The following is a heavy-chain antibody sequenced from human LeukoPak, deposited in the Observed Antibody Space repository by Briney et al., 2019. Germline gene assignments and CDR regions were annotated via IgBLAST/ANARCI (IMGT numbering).Heavy chain of an antibody. CDR1: GFTFSSYA. CDR2: ISYDGSNK. D-gene: IGHD5-12*01. CDR3: ARDPTHSHSGYDLYFDY. Sequence: GRSLRLSCAASGFTFSSYAMHWVRQAPGKGLEWVAVISYDGSNKYYADSVKGRFTISRDNSKNTLYLQMNSLRAEDTAVYYCARDPTHSHSGYDLYFDYWGQGTLVTVSS. V-gene: IGHV3-30-3*01. J-gene: IGHJ4*02.